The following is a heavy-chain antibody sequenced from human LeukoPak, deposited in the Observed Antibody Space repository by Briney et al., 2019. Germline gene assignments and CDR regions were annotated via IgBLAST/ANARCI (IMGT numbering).Heavy chain of an antibody. CDR1: GGSISSYY. CDR3: ARGLYYYDYYFDY. CDR2: IYYSGST. Sequence: PSETLSLTCTVSGGSISSYYWSWIRQPPGTGLEWIGYIYYSGSTNYNPSLKSRVTISVDTSKNQFSLKLSSVTAADTAAYYCARGLYYYDYYFDYWGQGTLVTVSS. V-gene: IGHV4-59*01. J-gene: IGHJ4*02. D-gene: IGHD3-22*01.